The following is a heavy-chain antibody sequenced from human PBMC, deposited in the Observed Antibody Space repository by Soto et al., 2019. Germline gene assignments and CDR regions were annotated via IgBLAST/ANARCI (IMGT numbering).Heavy chain of an antibody. Sequence: PSETLSLTCSVSGASISSYYYTWIRQSPGKGLEWIGYVYYSGTTNYNPTLKSRITILVDTSENQFSLKLTSVTAADTAVYYCARHTDDILTGNQALDIWRQGTVVPVSS. CDR3: ARHTDDILTGNQALDI. D-gene: IGHD3-9*01. V-gene: IGHV4-59*08. CDR1: GASISSYY. J-gene: IGHJ3*02. CDR2: VYYSGTT.